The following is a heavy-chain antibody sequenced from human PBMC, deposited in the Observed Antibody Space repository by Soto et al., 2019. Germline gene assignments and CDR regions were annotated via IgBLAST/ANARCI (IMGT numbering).Heavy chain of an antibody. J-gene: IGHJ4*02. D-gene: IGHD2-21*01. CDR2: INHSGST. Sequence: PSETLSRTGAVDGGSLSGYCLTWVRHPPGTGLERIADINHSGSTHYNPSLKSRVTISVDTSKNQFSLKLTYVHAAGTAVYYCARDKIPGLFDYWGQGTLVTDS. CDR3: ARDKIPGLFDY. CDR1: GGSLSGYC. V-gene: IGHV4-34*01.